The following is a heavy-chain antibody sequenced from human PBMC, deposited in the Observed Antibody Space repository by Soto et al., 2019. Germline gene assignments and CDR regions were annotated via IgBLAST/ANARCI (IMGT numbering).Heavy chain of an antibody. CDR2: IYYSWST. CDR3: DRRRVGEYENWNWFDP. D-gene: IGHD4-17*01. J-gene: IGHJ5*02. Sequence: SETLSLTCTVSGGSISSGDYYWSWIRQPPGKGLEWIGYIYYSWSTYYNPSLKSRVTISVDTSKNQFSLKLSSVTAADTAVYYCDRRRVGEYENWNWFDPWGQGTLVTVSS. V-gene: IGHV4-30-4*01. CDR1: GGSISSGDYY.